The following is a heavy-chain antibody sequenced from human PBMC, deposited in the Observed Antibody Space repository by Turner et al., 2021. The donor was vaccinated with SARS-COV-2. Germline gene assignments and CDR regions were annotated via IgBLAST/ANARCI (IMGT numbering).Heavy chain of an antibody. J-gene: IGHJ6*02. V-gene: IGHV3-30-3*02. D-gene: IGHD3-22*01. Sequence: QVQLVESGGGVVQPGRSLRLSFAASVFTFSSYAMNWVRQAPGKGLEWVAVISYDGSNKYYADSVKGRFTISRDNSKNTLYLQMNSLRAEDTAVYYCAGIQSYDRSDYYGMDVWGQGTTVTVSS. CDR1: VFTFSSYA. CDR3: AGIQSYDRSDYYGMDV. CDR2: ISYDGSNK.